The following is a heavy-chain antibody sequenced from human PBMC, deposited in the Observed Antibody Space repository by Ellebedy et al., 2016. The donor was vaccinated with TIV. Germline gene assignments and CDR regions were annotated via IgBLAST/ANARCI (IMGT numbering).Heavy chain of an antibody. J-gene: IGHJ3*02. D-gene: IGHD3-16*01. CDR2: IHYSGST. CDR1: GGSISSYY. V-gene: IGHV4-59*01. Sequence: SETLSLTCSVSGGSISSYYWSWIRQPPGKGLEWIGFIHYSGSTNNNPSLQSRVTISVDTSKNQVSLNVNSVTAADPAVYYCARTTWGTGDAVDIWGQGTMVTVSS. CDR3: ARTTWGTGDAVDI.